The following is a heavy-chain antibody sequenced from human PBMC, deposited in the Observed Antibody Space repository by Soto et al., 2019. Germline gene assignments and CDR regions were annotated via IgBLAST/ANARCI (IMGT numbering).Heavy chain of an antibody. V-gene: IGHV3-33*01. CDR3: ARDDQYYYDSTGYYAEYFQH. J-gene: IGHJ1*01. D-gene: IGHD3-22*01. CDR1: GFTFSTYG. CDR2: IWYDGNNK. Sequence: QVQLVESGGGVVQPGRSLRLSCAASGFTFSTYGMHWVRQAPGKGLEWVAVIWYDGNNKYYADSVKGRFTISRDNSENTLYLQMNSLRAEDTAVYYCARDDQYYYDSTGYYAEYFQHWGQGTLVTVSS.